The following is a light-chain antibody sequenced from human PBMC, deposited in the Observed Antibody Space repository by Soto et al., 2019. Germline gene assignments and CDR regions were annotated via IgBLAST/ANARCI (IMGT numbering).Light chain of an antibody. Sequence: EIVMTQSPATLYVSPGERATLSCRASQSVSSNLAWYTQKTGQAPRILIYGASTRATGIPARFSGSGSGTEFTLTISSLQSEDFAVYYCQQYRNWPLFTFGPGTKVAI. CDR2: GAS. CDR3: QQYRNWPLFT. V-gene: IGKV3-15*01. J-gene: IGKJ3*01. CDR1: QSVSSN.